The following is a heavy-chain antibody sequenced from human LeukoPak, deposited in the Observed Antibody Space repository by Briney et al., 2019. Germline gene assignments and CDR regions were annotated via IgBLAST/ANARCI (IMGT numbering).Heavy chain of an antibody. D-gene: IGHD6-13*01. V-gene: IGHV4-39*07. CDR3: AYSSSWYSSLIFDY. CDR2: IYHSGST. J-gene: IGHJ4*02. CDR1: GGSIRSSYYY. Sequence: KSSETLSLTCTVSGGSIRSSYYYWGWIRQPPGKGLEWIGEIYHSGSTNYNPSLKSRVTISVDKSKNQFSLKLSSVTAADTAVYYCAYSSSWYSSLIFDYWGQGTLVTVSS.